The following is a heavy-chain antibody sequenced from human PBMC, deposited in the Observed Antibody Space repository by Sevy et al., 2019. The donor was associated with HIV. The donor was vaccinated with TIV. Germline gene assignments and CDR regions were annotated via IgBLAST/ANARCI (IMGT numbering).Heavy chain of an antibody. CDR1: GYTFTSYG. CDR2: ISAYNGNT. Sequence: ASVKVSCKASGYTFTSYGISWVRQAPGQGLEWMGWISAYNGNTNYAQKLQGRVTMTTDTSTSTAYMELRSLRSDDTAVYYCAGDVTWRGYYDSSGYYRGYYYYGMDVWGQGTTVTVSS. V-gene: IGHV1-18*01. J-gene: IGHJ6*02. CDR3: AGDVTWRGYYDSSGYYRGYYYYGMDV. D-gene: IGHD3-22*01.